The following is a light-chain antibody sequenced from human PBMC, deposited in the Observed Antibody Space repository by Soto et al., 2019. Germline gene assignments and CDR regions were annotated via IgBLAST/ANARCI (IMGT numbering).Light chain of an antibody. J-gene: IGKJ5*01. CDR3: QQYNDWPYT. V-gene: IGKV3-15*01. CDR1: QSFTSN. Sequence: EIVMTQFPATLSVSTGERATLSCRASQSFTSNLAWYQQKPGQAPRLLIYGASTRATDIPDRFSGSGSGTEFTLTISSLQSEDLAIYYCQQYNDWPYTFGQGTRLENK. CDR2: GAS.